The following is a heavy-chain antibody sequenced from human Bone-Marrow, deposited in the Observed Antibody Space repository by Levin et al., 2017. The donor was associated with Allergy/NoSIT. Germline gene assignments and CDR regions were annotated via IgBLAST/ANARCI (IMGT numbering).Heavy chain of an antibody. CDR3: VRHRPGSPFFDY. CDR2: IYYSGST. CDR1: GGSISNYY. D-gene: IGHD3-10*01. Sequence: NPSETLSLTCTVSGGSISNYYWSWIRQPPGKGLEWIGYIYYSGSTNYNPSLKSRVTISVDTSKNQFSLKLSSVTAADTAVYYCVRHRPGSPFFDYWGQGTLVTVSS. V-gene: IGHV4-59*08. J-gene: IGHJ4*02.